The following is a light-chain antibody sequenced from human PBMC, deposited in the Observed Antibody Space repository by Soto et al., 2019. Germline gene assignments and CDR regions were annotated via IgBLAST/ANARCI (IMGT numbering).Light chain of an antibody. V-gene: IGLV2-14*01. CDR2: QVT. Sequence: QSVLTQPASVSGSLGQSITISCTGTTRDIDGYNYISWYQQLPGKAPKLMIYQVTIRPSGISNRFSGSKSGNTASLTISGLQAEDEADYYCTSFSSSTSLYVFGTGTKLTVL. CDR1: TRDIDGYNY. J-gene: IGLJ1*01. CDR3: TSFSSSTSLYV.